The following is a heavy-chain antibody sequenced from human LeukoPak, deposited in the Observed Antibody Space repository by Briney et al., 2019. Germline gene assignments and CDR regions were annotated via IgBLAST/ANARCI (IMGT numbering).Heavy chain of an antibody. Sequence: SETLSLTCTVSGASITTYGSYWNWIRQHPEKGLEWIGYISFSGITYYNPSLRNRLSVSADASENQFSLTMTSVTAADTAIYYCARGDCASPSCGTGGEAPLDHWGQGTLLTVSS. D-gene: IGHD2-15*01. J-gene: IGHJ4*02. CDR3: ARGDCASPSCGTGGEAPLDH. CDR2: ISFSGIT. CDR1: GASITTYGSY. V-gene: IGHV4-31*03.